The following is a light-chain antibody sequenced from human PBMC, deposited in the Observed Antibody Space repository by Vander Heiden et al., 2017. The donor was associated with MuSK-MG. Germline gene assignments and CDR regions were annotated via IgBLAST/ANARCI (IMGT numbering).Light chain of an antibody. V-gene: IGLV2-14*01. CDR3: SSYTSSTTLDV. CDR2: EVT. CDR1: SSDVGRYNY. Sequence: ALTQPASVSGSPGQSITISCAGTSSDVGRYNYVSWYQQHPGKAPKLMIYEVTNRPSGVANRFSGSKSGNTASLTISGLQAEDEAAYYCSSYTSSTTLDVFGTGTKVTVL. J-gene: IGLJ1*01.